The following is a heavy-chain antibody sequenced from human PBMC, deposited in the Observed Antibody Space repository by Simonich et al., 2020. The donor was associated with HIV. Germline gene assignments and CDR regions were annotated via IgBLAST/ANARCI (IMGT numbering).Heavy chain of an antibody. CDR2: INPNRGGT. J-gene: IGHJ1*01. CDR1: GYTVTDWH. CDR3: ARDPEQLVRAEYFQH. V-gene: IGHV1-2*06. Sequence: QVQLVQSGAEVKKTGASVKVSCHASGYTVTDWHIHWVRQAPGQGLVWVGRINPNRGGTDYPQKFQGRVTMTRDTSSSTAYMELRSLRSDDTALYYCARDPEQLVRAEYFQHWGQGTLVTVSS. D-gene: IGHD6-6*01.